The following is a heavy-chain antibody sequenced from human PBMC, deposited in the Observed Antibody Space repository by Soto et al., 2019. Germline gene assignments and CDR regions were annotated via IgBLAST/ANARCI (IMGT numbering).Heavy chain of an antibody. Sequence: SETLSLTCTVSGGSISSYYWSWIRQPPGKGLEWIGYIYYSGSTNYNPSLKSRVTISVDTSKNQFSLKLNSVTAADTAVYYCAREGRMGTFDYWGQRALVPVSS. J-gene: IGHJ4*02. CDR2: IYYSGST. CDR3: AREGRMGTFDY. V-gene: IGHV4-59*01. D-gene: IGHD1-1*01. CDR1: GGSISSYY.